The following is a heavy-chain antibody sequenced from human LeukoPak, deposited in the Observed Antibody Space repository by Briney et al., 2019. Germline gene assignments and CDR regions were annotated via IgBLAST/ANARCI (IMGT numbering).Heavy chain of an antibody. Sequence: PSETLSLTCTVSGGSISSYYWSWIRQPPGKGLEWIGEVFHNGRTKYNPSFQSRVTMSVDNSKNQFSLKLTSVTAADTAVYYCKSRAHEVVTASDFWGQGTQVTVST. V-gene: IGHV4-59*12. J-gene: IGHJ4*02. CDR3: KSRAHEVVTASDF. D-gene: IGHD2-21*02. CDR2: VFHNGRT. CDR1: GGSISSYY.